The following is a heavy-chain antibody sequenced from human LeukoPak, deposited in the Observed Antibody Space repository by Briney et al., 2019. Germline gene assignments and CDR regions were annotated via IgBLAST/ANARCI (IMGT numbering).Heavy chain of an antibody. CDR1: GFTVSSNY. Sequence: GGSLRLSCAASGFTVSSNYMSWVRQAPGKGLEWVSVIYSGGSTYYADSVKGRFTISRDNSKNTLYLQMNSLRAEDTAVYYCARDWTYYDILTGYYSVVSDWGQGTLVTVSS. J-gene: IGHJ4*02. D-gene: IGHD3-9*01. CDR3: ARDWTYYDILTGYYSVVSD. V-gene: IGHV3-53*01. CDR2: IYSGGST.